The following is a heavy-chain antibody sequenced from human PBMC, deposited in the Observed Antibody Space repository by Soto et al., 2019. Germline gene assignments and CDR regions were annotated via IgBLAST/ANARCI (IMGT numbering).Heavy chain of an antibody. D-gene: IGHD2-2*01. V-gene: IGHV4-34*01. J-gene: IGHJ4*01. CDR3: ARSFCTDTSCSIFDS. CDR1: GGSFGAYS. CDR2: INYSGSA. Sequence: ETLSLTCAVYGGSFGAYSWTWIRQTPGKGLEWIGEINYSGSAYYNPSLRSRVTISADTSKNQFSLKLTSVTTADTAVYFCARSFCTDTSCSIFDSWGLGTLVTVSS.